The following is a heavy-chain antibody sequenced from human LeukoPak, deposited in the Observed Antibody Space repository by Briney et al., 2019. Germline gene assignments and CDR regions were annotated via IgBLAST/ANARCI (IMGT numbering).Heavy chain of an antibody. J-gene: IGHJ4*02. V-gene: IGHV3-49*04. CDR3: TRDGYNYDY. CDR2: IRSKAYGGTT. D-gene: IGHD5-24*01. CDR1: GFTFGGYW. Sequence: GGSLRLSCAASGFTFGGYWMHWVRQAPGKGLEWVGFIRSKAYGGTTEYAASVKGRFTISRDDSKSIAYLQMNSLKTEDTAVYYCTRDGYNYDYWGQGTLVTVSS.